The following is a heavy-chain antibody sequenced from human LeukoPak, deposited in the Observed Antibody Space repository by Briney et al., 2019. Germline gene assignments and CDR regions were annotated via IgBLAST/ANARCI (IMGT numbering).Heavy chain of an antibody. V-gene: IGHV3-23*01. CDR2: ISGSGGST. J-gene: IGHJ3*02. CDR3: ARDLGEEWLFAFDI. D-gene: IGHD3-3*01. Sequence: GGSLRLSCAASGFTFSSYAMSWVRQAPGKGLEWVSAISGSGGSTYYADSVKGRFTISRDNAKNSLYLQMNTLRAEDTAVYYCARDLGEEWLFAFDIWGQGTMVTVSS. CDR1: GFTFSSYA.